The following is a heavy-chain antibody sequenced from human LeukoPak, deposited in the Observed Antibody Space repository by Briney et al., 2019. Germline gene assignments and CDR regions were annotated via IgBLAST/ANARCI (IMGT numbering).Heavy chain of an antibody. CDR1: GFTFSSYG. CDR3: ARPTMVRGVIGWFDP. CDR2: IWYDGSNK. J-gene: IGHJ5*02. V-gene: IGHV3-33*01. D-gene: IGHD3-10*01. Sequence: PGRSLRLSCAASGFTFSSYGMHWVRQAPGKGLEWVAVIWYDGSNKYYVDSVKGRFTISRDNSKNTLYLQMNSLRAEDTAVYYCARPTMVRGVIGWFDPWGQGTLVTVSS.